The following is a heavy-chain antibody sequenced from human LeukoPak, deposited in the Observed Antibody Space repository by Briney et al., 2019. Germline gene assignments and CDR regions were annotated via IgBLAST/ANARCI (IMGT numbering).Heavy chain of an antibody. V-gene: IGHV4-4*07. J-gene: IGHJ4*02. CDR3: ARDNLGDYYGSGSYYS. CDR2: IYTSGST. D-gene: IGHD3-10*01. Sequence: SETLSLTCTVSGGSISSYYWSWIRQPAGKGLEWIGRIYTSGSTNYNPSLKSRVTISVDTSKNQFSLKLSSVTAADTAVYYCARDNLGDYYGSGSYYSWGQGTLVTVSS. CDR1: GGSISSYY.